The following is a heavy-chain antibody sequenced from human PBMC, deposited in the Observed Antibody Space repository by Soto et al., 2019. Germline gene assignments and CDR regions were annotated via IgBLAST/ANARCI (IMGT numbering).Heavy chain of an antibody. CDR1: GFIFSSYW. CDR2: IKQDGSEK. D-gene: IGHD2-15*01. Sequence: GGSLRLSCAASGFIFSSYWMSWGRQAPWKGLEWVANIKQDGSEKYYVDSVKGRFTISRDNAKNSLYLQMNSLRAEDTAVYYCARDQDDRLFDYLGQGTLVTVSS. CDR3: ARDQDDRLFDY. V-gene: IGHV3-7*01. J-gene: IGHJ4*02.